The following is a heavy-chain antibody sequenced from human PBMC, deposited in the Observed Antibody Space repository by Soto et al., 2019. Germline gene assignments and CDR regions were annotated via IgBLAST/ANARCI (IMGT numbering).Heavy chain of an antibody. CDR3: ASSLTDSGYDLSYYFDY. CDR2: IYYSGST. D-gene: IGHD5-12*01. J-gene: IGHJ4*02. Sequence: PSETLSLTCTVSGGSISSYYWSWIRQPPGKGLEWIGYIYYSGSTNYNPSLKSRVTISVDTSKNQFSLKLSSVTAADTAVYYCASSLTDSGYDLSYYFDYWGQGTLVTVSS. V-gene: IGHV4-59*01. CDR1: GGSISSYY.